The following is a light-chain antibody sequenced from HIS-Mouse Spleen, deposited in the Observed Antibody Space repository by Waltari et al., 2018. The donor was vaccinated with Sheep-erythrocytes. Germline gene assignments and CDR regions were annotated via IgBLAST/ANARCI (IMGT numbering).Light chain of an antibody. CDR2: QDS. V-gene: IGLV3-1*01. Sequence: SYELTQPPSVSVSPGQTASITCSGDKLGDKYACWYQQKPGQSPVLVIYQDSKRPSGVPWRVSGSNAGNTATLTISGTQAMDEADYYCQAWDSSTAWVFGGGTKLTVL. CDR3: QAWDSSTAWV. CDR1: KLGDKY. J-gene: IGLJ3*02.